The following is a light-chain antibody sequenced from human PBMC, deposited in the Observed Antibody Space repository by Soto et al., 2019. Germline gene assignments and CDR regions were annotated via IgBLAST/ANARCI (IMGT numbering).Light chain of an antibody. V-gene: IGKV3-20*01. CDR2: GAS. CDR1: QSVSSSY. Sequence: EIVLTQSPGTLSLSPGERATLSCRASQSVSSSYLAWYQQKPGQAPRLLIYGASSRATGIPDRFSGSGSGRDFTLTHRRLEPEDVVVCYCQQYSSSPLSFSGGTKGEIK. J-gene: IGKJ4*01. CDR3: QQYSSSPLS.